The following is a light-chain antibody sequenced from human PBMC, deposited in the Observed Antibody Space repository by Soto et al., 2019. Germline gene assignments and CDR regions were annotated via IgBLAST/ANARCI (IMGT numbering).Light chain of an antibody. J-gene: IGKJ1*01. CDR3: QQSYSIPWT. CDR2: AAS. CDR1: QSISSS. V-gene: IGKV1-39*01. Sequence: DIQMTQSPSSLSASVGDRVTITCRASQSISSSLNWYQQKPGKAPKVLVYAASSLQSGVPSRFSGTGSGTDFTLTIASLQPEDFATYYCQQSYSIPWTFGLGTKVEMK.